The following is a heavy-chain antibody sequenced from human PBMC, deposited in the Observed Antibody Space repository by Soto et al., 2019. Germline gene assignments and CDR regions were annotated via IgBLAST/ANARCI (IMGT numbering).Heavy chain of an antibody. D-gene: IGHD2-2*03. Sequence: GGSLRLSCAASGFTFSSYAMSWVRQAPGKGLEWVSAISGSGGSTYYADSVKGRFTISRDNSKNTLYLQMNSLRAEDTAVYYCAKDLDIVVVPAAELYYYYYGMDAWGQGTTVTVSS. V-gene: IGHV3-23*01. CDR1: GFTFSSYA. CDR2: ISGSGGST. CDR3: AKDLDIVVVPAAELYYYYYGMDA. J-gene: IGHJ6*02.